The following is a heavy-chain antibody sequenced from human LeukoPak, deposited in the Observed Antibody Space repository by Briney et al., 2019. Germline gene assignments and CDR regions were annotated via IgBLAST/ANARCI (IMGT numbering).Heavy chain of an antibody. V-gene: IGHV3-30*18. Sequence: PGRSLRLSCAASGFTFSSYGMHWVRQAPGKGLEWVAVISYDGSNKYYADSVKGRFTISRDNSKSTLYLQMNSLRAEDTAVYYCAKEKGSGWVHGAFDIWGQGTMVTVSS. D-gene: IGHD6-19*01. CDR2: ISYDGSNK. CDR3: AKEKGSGWVHGAFDI. J-gene: IGHJ3*02. CDR1: GFTFSSYG.